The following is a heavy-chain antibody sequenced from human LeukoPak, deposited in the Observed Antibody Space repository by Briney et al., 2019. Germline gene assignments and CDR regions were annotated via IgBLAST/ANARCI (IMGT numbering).Heavy chain of an antibody. D-gene: IGHD3-3*01. J-gene: IGHJ4*02. V-gene: IGHV3-11*06. CDR3: ARDLVNGFWSGYSDY. Sequence: GGSLRLSCAASGFTFSEHYMSWIRQAPGKGLEWISYISSGASYTNYADSVKGRFTISRDNAKNSLYLQMNSLRAEDTAVYYCARDLVNGFWSGYSDYWGQGTLVTVSS. CDR2: ISSGASYT. CDR1: GFTFSEHY.